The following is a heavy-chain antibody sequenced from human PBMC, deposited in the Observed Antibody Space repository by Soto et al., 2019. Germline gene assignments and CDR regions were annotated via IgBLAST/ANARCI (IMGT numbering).Heavy chain of an antibody. CDR2: IIGSGSSA. V-gene: IGHV3-23*01. Sequence: GGSLRLSCGTSGFTFRSYAMGWVRQGPGKGLEWISTIIGSGSSAYYADSVKGRFTISGDNSKNTLYLQMDSLSADDTAVYFCAKKGSPSGDHSNWYFDLWGPGTLVTVSS. CDR1: GFTFRSYA. CDR3: AKKGSPSGDHSNWYFDL. J-gene: IGHJ2*01. D-gene: IGHD7-27*01.